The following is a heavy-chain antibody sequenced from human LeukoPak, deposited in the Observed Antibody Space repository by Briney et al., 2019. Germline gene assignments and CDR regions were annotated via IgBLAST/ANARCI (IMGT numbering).Heavy chain of an antibody. D-gene: IGHD2-2*01. CDR3: ARESCSSTSCYDYFDY. CDR1: GYTFTGYY. CDR2: INPNSGGT. J-gene: IGHJ4*02. Sequence: ASVKVSCKASGYTFTGYYMHWVRQAPGQGLGWMGWINPNSGGTNYAQKFQGRVTMTRDTSISTAYMELSRLRSDDTAVYYCARESCSSTSCYDYFDYWGQGTLVTVSS. V-gene: IGHV1-2*02.